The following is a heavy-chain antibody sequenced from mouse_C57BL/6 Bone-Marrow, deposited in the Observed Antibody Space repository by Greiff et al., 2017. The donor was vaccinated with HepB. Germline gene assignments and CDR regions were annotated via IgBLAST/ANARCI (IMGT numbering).Heavy chain of an antibody. D-gene: IGHD3-1*01. CDR2: ISNGGGST. Sequence: EVKLMESGGGLVQPGGSLKLSCAASGFTFSDYYMYWVRQTPEKRLEWVAYISNGGGSTYYPDTVKGRFTISRDNAKNTLYLQMSRLKSEDTAMYYCARLSSDYFDYWGQGTTLTVSS. J-gene: IGHJ2*01. V-gene: IGHV5-12*01. CDR1: GFTFSDYY. CDR3: ARLSSDYFDY.